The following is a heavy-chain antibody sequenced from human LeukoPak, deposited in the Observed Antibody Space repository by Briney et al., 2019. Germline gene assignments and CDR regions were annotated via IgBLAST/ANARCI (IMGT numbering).Heavy chain of an antibody. CDR3: ATRLAVRGVITFDY. J-gene: IGHJ4*02. CDR2: INPSGGST. D-gene: IGHD3-10*01. CDR1: GYTFTSYG. V-gene: IGHV1-46*01. Sequence: GASVKVSCKASGYTFTSYGISWVRQAPGQGLEWMGIINPSGGSTSYAQKFQGRVTMTRDTSTSTVYMELSSLRSEDTAVYYCATRLAVRGVITFDYWGQGTLVTVSS.